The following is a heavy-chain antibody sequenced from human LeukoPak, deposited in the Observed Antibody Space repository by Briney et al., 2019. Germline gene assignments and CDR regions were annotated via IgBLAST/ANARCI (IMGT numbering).Heavy chain of an antibody. D-gene: IGHD3-16*01. V-gene: IGHV3-48*04. Sequence: GGSLRLSCAASGFTFSSYSMNWVRQAPGKGLEWVSYISSSSSTIYYADSVKGRFTISRDNAKNSLYLQMNSLRAEDTAVYYCAKVQGGVDYWGQGTLVTVSS. CDR2: ISSSSSTI. CDR3: AKVQGGVDY. CDR1: GFTFSSYS. J-gene: IGHJ4*02.